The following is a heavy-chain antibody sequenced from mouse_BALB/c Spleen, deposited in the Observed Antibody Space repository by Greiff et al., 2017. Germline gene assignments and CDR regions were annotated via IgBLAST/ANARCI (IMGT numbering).Heavy chain of an antibody. Sequence: QVTLKVCGPGILQPSQTLSLTCSFSGFSLSTYGIGVGWIRPPSGKGLVWPAHIWWNYNKYYNTALKSRLTISKDTSNTQVFLKIASVDTADTATVYGAGLSTMMTRGLYQAWFAYWGQGTLVTVSA. J-gene: IGHJ3*01. D-gene: IGHD2-4*01. CDR1: GFSLSTYGIG. V-gene: IGHV8-11*01. CDR3: AGLSTMMTRGLYQAWFAY. CDR2: IWWNYNK.